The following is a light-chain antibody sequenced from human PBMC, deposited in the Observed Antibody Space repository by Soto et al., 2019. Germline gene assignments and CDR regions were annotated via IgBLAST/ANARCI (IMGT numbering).Light chain of an antibody. CDR2: GAS. J-gene: IGKJ2*01. Sequence: EIVLTQSPGTLSLSPGERATLLCRASQSVSSSYFAWYQQKPGQAPRLLIYGASSRATGIPDRFSGSWSGTDFTLTISRLEPEDFAVYFCQQYGSSPQTFGQGTKLEIK. CDR1: QSVSSSY. CDR3: QQYGSSPQT. V-gene: IGKV3-20*01.